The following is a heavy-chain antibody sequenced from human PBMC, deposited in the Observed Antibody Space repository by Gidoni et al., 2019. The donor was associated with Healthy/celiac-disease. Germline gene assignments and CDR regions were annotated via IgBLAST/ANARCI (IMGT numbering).Heavy chain of an antibody. CDR2: ISGSGGST. CDR3: AKRSWIQLWGGDDY. J-gene: IGHJ4*02. V-gene: IGHV3-23*01. CDR1: GFTFRSYA. Sequence: EVQLLESGGGLVQPGGSLRLSCAASGFTFRSYAMSWVRQAPGKGLGWVAAISGSGGSTYYADSVKGRFTISRDNSKNTLYLQMNSLRAEDTAVYYCAKRSWIQLWGGDDYWGQGTLVTVSS. D-gene: IGHD5-18*01.